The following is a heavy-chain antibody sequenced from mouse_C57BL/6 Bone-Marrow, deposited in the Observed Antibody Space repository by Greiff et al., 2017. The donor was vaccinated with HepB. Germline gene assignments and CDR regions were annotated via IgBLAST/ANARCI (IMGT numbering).Heavy chain of an antibody. CDR3: ASDGYYGYFDV. D-gene: IGHD2-3*01. CDR1: GFTFSDYG. J-gene: IGHJ1*03. Sequence: EVQLVESGGGLVKPGGSLKLSCAASGFTFSDYGMHWVRQAPEKGLEWVAYISSGSSTIYYADTVKGRFTISRDNAKNTLFLQMTSLRSEDTAMYYCASDGYYGYFDVWGTGTTVTVSS. CDR2: ISSGSSTI. V-gene: IGHV5-17*01.